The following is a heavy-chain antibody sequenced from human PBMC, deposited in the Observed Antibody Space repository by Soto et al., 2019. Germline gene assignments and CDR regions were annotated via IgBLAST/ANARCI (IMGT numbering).Heavy chain of an antibody. CDR1: RYRFTYD. V-gene: IGHV5-51*01. D-gene: IGHD2-21*01. J-gene: IGHJ4*02. CDR3: ARQDGNALFLFHF. Sequence: EALKISWNGGRYRFTYDLAWVRQMPGRGLEWMGVIHPGDSDTRYSPSFQGQVTISADTSISTAFLQWRSLKASDTAIYSCARQDGNALFLFHFWRLGTLVTV. CDR2: IHPGDSDT.